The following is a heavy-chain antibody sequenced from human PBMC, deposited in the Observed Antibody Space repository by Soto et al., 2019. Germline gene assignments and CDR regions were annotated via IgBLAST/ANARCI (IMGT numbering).Heavy chain of an antibody. V-gene: IGHV4-59*08. CDR2: IYYSGST. CDR3: ARKVAGYGYYYYMDV. Sequence: SETLSLTCTVSGGSISSYYWSWIRQHPGKGLEWIGYIYYSGSTYYKSPLKSRVTISLDTSKNQFSLKLSSVTAADMAVYYCARKVAGYGYYYYMDVWGKGTTVTVSS. CDR1: GGSISSYY. J-gene: IGHJ6*03. D-gene: IGHD6-19*01.